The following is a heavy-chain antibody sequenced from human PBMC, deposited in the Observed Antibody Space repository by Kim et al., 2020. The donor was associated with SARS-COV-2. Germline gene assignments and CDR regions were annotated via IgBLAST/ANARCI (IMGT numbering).Heavy chain of an antibody. CDR2: IYTSGST. CDR3: ARSTWIQLWPHDAFDI. Sequence: SETLSLTCTVSGGSISSYYWSWIQQPAGKGLEWIGRIYTSGSTNYNPSLKSRVTMSVDTSKNQCSLKLSSVTAADTAVYYCARSTWIQLWPHDAFDIWGQGTMGTVSS. D-gene: IGHD5-18*01. V-gene: IGHV4-4*07. CDR1: GGSISSYY. J-gene: IGHJ3*02.